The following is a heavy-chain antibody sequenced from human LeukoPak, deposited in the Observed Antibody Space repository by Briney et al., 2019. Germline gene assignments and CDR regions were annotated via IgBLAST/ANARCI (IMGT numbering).Heavy chain of an antibody. D-gene: IGHD4-17*01. J-gene: IGHJ5*02. CDR2: ISPTSSDI. Sequence: GGSLRLSCTASGFTFSSYSMNWVRQAPGGGPECVSYISPTSSDIFYVDSVKGRFTISRDNAKNSLYLQMNSLRAEDTAVYYCARDVRYGDYAGWFDPWGQGTLVTVSS. V-gene: IGHV3-21*05. CDR3: ARDVRYGDYAGWFDP. CDR1: GFTFSSYS.